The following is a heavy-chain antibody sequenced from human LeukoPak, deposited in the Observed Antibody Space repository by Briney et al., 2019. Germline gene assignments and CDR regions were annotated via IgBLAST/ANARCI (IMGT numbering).Heavy chain of an antibody. D-gene: IGHD3-10*01. V-gene: IGHV1-2*04. Sequence: GASVKVSCKASGYTFTGYYMHWVRQAPVQGLEWMGRINPNSGGTNYAQKFQGWVTMTRDTSISTAYMELSRLRSDDTAVYYCARAGETMALDAFDIWGQGTMVTVSS. CDR2: INPNSGGT. CDR3: ARAGETMALDAFDI. J-gene: IGHJ3*02. CDR1: GYTFTGYY.